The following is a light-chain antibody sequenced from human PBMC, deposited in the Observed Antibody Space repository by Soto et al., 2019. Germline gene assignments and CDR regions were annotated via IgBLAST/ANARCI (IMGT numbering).Light chain of an antibody. V-gene: IGLV2-14*01. CDR2: DVS. CDR1: SSDVGGYNY. J-gene: IGLJ1*01. Sequence: QSVLTQPASVSGSPGQSITISCTGTSSDVGGYNYVSWYQQHPGKAPKLMIYDVSNRPSGVSNRFSGSKSGNTASLTISGLQAEDEADYYCSSYPSSSIFYVFAIGPTVTVL. CDR3: SSYPSSSIFYV.